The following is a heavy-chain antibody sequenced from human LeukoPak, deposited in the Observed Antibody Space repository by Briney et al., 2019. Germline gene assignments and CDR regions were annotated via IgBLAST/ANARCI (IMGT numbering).Heavy chain of an antibody. J-gene: IGHJ4*02. D-gene: IGHD5-18*01. CDR1: GFTFRSYA. Sequence: GGSLRLSCAASGFTFRSYAMSWVRQAPGNGLEWVSAIGGSDGKTYYADSVKGRFTISRDNSKNTLYLQMNSLRAEDTAVYYCAKHRGYSYGYPFDYWGQGTLVTVSS. CDR2: IGGSDGKT. CDR3: AKHRGYSYGYPFDY. V-gene: IGHV3-23*01.